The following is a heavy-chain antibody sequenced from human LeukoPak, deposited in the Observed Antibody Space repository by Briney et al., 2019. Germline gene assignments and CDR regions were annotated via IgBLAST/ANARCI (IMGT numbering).Heavy chain of an antibody. J-gene: IGHJ4*02. CDR3: ARGRVDARIAAAGTCFDY. CDR1: GFTVYSNY. D-gene: IGHD6-13*01. Sequence: PGGSLRLSCTTSGFTVYSNYMSWVRQAPGKGLEWVSVLYSGGSTYYADSVKGRFTISRDNSKNTLYLQMNSLRAEDTAVYYCARGRVDARIAAAGTCFDYWGQGTLVTVSS. V-gene: IGHV3-66*02. CDR2: LYSGGST.